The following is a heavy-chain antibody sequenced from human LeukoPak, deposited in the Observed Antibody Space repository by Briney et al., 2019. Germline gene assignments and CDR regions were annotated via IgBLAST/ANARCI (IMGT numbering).Heavy chain of an antibody. CDR1: VYSISSGYY. D-gene: IGHD4-23*01. CDR2: IYHSGST. Sequence: PSETLSLTCTVSVYSISSGYYWGWIRQPPGKGLEWIGSIYHSGSTYYNPSLKSPVSISVDTSKNQSSLKLSSVTAADTAVYYCARSDYGGRAAFDIWGQGTMVTVSS. V-gene: IGHV4-38-2*02. CDR3: ARSDYGGRAAFDI. J-gene: IGHJ3*02.